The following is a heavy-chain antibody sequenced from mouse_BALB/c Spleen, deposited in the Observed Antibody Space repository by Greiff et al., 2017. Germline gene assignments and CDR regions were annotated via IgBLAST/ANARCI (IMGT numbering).Heavy chain of an antibody. CDR2: IYPGNSDT. Sequence: EVQLQQSGPVLARPGASVKMSCKASGYTFTSYWMHWVKQRPGQGLEWIGAIYPGNSDTSYNQKFKGKAKLTAVTSTSTAYMELSSLTNEDSAVYYCTSAYYRYYFDYWGQGTTLTVSS. J-gene: IGHJ2*01. D-gene: IGHD2-14*01. V-gene: IGHV1-5*01. CDR3: TSAYYRYYFDY. CDR1: GYTFTSYW.